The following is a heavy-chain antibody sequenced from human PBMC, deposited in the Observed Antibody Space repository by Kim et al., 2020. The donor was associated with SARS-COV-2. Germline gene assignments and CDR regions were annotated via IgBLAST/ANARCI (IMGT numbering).Heavy chain of an antibody. J-gene: IGHJ3*02. V-gene: IGHV3-48*02. D-gene: IGHD3-16*01. CDR2: ITKNSNII. CDR1: GFTFSAYD. Sequence: LSLTCATSGFTFSAYDMNWVRRAPGKGLEWLSFITKNSNIIYYADSVKGRFAISRDNAKNSLYLQMNSLRDEDTALYYCVRDRMGGAFDIWGQGTMVTVSS. CDR3: VRDRMGGAFDI.